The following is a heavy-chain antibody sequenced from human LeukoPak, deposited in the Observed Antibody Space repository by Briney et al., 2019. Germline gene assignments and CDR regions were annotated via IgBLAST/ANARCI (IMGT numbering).Heavy chain of an antibody. CDR2: IIPIFGTA. CDR1: GGTFSSYA. CDR3: ARNPYYYGAGGGGWFDP. Sequence: AASVEVSCKASGGTFSSYAISWVRQAPGQGLEWMGGIIPIFGTANYAQKFQGRVTITADESTSTAYMELSSLRSEDTAVYYCARNPYYYGAGGGGWFDPWGQETLVTVSS. V-gene: IGHV1-69*13. J-gene: IGHJ5*02. D-gene: IGHD3-10*01.